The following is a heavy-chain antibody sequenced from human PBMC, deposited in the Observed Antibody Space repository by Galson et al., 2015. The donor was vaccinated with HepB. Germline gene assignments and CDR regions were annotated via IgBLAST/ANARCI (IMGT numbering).Heavy chain of an antibody. J-gene: IGHJ4*02. V-gene: IGHV4-34*01. CDR2: INHSGST. D-gene: IGHD5-12*01. CDR3: ARGRALSGYDSNYFDY. CDR1: GGSFSGYY. Sequence: LSFTCAVYGGSFSGYYWSWIRQPPGKGLEWIGEINHSGSTNYNPSLKSRVTISVDTSKNQFSLKLSSVTAADTAVYYCARGRALSGYDSNYFDYWGQGTLVTVSS.